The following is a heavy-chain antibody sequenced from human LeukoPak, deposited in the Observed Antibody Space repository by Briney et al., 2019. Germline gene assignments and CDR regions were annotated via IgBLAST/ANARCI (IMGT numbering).Heavy chain of an antibody. CDR1: GFTFSSYA. CDR2: ISSNGGST. V-gene: IGHV3-64*01. J-gene: IGHJ6*02. CDR3: ARGGSGTYYYYGMDV. D-gene: IGHD2-15*01. Sequence: LPGGSLRLSCAASGFTFSSYAMHWVRQAPGKGLESVSAISSNGGSTYYANSVKGRFTISRDNSKNTLYLQMGSLRAEDMAVYYCARGGSGTYYYYGMDVWGQGTTVTVSS.